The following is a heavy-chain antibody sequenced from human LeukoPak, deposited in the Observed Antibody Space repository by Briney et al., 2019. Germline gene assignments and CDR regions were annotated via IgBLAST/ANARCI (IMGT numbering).Heavy chain of an antibody. J-gene: IGHJ5*02. CDR3: VRGGDAYASDWFDA. D-gene: IGHD3-10*01. CDR1: GLTFSNYQ. V-gene: IGHV3-48*03. CDR2: IRGSSI. Sequence: GGSLRLSCAASGLTFSNYQMSWVRQAPGKEPQWVAGIRGSSIAYADSVKGRFIISRDNAKSSLYLQLNSLRDEDMAVYYCVRGGDAYASDWFDAWGQGTLVTVSS.